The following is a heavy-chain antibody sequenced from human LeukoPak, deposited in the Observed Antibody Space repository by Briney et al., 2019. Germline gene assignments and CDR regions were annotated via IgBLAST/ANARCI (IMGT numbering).Heavy chain of an antibody. CDR1: GGSISSSSYY. V-gene: IGHV4-39*07. Sequence: SETLSLTCTVSGGSISSSSYYWGWIRQPPGKGLEWIGSIYYSGSTYYNPSLKSRVTISVDTSKNQFSLKLSSVTAADTAAYYCATSQRGHHFYMDVWGKGTTVTVSS. CDR2: IYYSGST. CDR3: ATSQRGHHFYMDV. J-gene: IGHJ6*03.